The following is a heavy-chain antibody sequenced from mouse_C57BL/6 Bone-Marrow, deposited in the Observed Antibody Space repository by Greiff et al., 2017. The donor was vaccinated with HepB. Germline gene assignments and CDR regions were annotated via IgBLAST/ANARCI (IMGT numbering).Heavy chain of an antibody. CDR1: GFTFSSYA. Sequence: EVKLEESGEGLVKPGGSLKLSCAASGFTFSSYAMSWVRQTPEKRLEWVAYISSGGDYIYYADTVKGRFTISRDNARNTLYLQMSSLKSEDTAMYYCTRAHLLYYFDYWGQGTTLTVSS. CDR2: ISSGGDYI. V-gene: IGHV5-9-1*02. D-gene: IGHD2-1*01. CDR3: TRAHLLYYFDY. J-gene: IGHJ2*01.